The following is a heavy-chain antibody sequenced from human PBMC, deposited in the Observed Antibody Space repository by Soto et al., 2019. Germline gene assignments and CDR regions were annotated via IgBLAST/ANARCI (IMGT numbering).Heavy chain of an antibody. CDR3: ARDIIGPTTSPPQSPDADGGVDRNHYGMDV. V-gene: IGHV3-7*05. CDR2: IKQDGSEK. J-gene: IGHJ6*02. D-gene: IGHD5-12*01. Sequence: GGSLRLSCEASEFSFNKYWMNWVRQAPGKGLEWVANIKQDGSEKSYVDSVKDRFTISRDNGKNSLYLQMNSLRVEDTAVYYCARDIIGPTTSPPQSPDADGGVDRNHYGMDVWGQGTTVTVSS. CDR1: EFSFNKYW.